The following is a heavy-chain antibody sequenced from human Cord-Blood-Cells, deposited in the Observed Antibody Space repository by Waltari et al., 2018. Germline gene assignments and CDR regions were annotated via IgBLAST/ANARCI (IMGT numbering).Heavy chain of an antibody. J-gene: IGHJ4*02. V-gene: IGHV1-2*02. Sequence: QVQLVQSGAAVKTPGASVTVSCKASGYTSTVYSMHWVRQAPGQGLEWMGWINPNSGGTNYAQKFQGRVTMTRDTSISTAYMELSRLRSDDTAVYYCASLEVTMGDYWGQGTLVTVSS. CDR2: INPNSGGT. CDR1: GYTSTVYS. CDR3: ASLEVTMGDY. D-gene: IGHD2-21*02.